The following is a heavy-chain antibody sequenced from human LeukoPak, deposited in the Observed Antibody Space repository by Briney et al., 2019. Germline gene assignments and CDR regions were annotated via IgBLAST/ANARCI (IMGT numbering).Heavy chain of an antibody. CDR2: INHSGST. Sequence: SETLSLTCAVYGGSFSGYYWSWIRQPPGKGLEWIGEINHSGSTNYNPSLKSRVTISVDTSKNQFSLKLSSVTAADTAVYYCARGRYSGYYWGQGTLVTVSS. CDR3: ARGRYSGYY. CDR1: GGSFSGYY. V-gene: IGHV4-34*01. D-gene: IGHD5-12*01. J-gene: IGHJ4*02.